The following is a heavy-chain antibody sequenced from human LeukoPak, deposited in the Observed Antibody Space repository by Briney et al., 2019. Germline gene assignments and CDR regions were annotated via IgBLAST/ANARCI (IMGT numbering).Heavy chain of an antibody. CDR3: ARDSPLNYFDY. D-gene: IGHD3-9*01. CDR1: GGCISSYF. CDR2: IYYSGST. Sequence: KPSETLSLTCTVSGGCISSYFWSWIRQPPGKGLQWIGYIYYSGSTIYNPSLKSRVTISVDTSKNQFSLKLSSVTAADTAVYYCARDSPLNYFDYWGQGTLVTVSS. V-gene: IGHV4-59*12. J-gene: IGHJ4*02.